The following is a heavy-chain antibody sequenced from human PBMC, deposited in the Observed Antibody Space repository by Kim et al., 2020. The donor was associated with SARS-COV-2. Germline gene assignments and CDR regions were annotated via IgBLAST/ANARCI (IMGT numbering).Heavy chain of an antibody. Sequence: ADSVKGRFTISRDNSKNTLYLQMNSLRAEDTALYYCAKGGSETYYYFESWGQGTLVTVSS. J-gene: IGHJ4*02. V-gene: IGHV3-23*01. D-gene: IGHD3-10*01. CDR3: AKGGSETYYYFES.